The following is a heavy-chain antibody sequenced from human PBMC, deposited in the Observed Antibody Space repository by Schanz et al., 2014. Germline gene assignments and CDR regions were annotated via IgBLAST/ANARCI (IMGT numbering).Heavy chain of an antibody. D-gene: IGHD6-13*01. CDR3: ARHMGRLSSSRGNYFDY. V-gene: IGHV4-39*01. CDR1: GGSISSSSYF. Sequence: QLQLQESGPGLVKPSETLSLTCTVSGGSISSSSYFWGWIRQPPGKGLEWIGSIYHSGSTYNNPSLKGQPPRPVARPKNRFPVRLSSVTAADTALYYCARHMGRLSSSRGNYFDYWGQGTLVTVSS. J-gene: IGHJ4*02. CDR2: IYHSGST.